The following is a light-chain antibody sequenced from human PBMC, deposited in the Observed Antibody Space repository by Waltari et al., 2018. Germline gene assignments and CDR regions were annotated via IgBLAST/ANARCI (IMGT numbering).Light chain of an antibody. Sequence: IQLTQSPSSLSASVGDRVTITCRASQGISSYLAWYQQKPGKAPKLLIYAASTLQSGVPSRFSGGGAGTDFTLTISSLQPEDFATYYCQQLNSYPSWTFGQGTKVEIK. J-gene: IGKJ1*01. CDR1: QGISSY. CDR3: QQLNSYPSWT. V-gene: IGKV1-9*01. CDR2: AAS.